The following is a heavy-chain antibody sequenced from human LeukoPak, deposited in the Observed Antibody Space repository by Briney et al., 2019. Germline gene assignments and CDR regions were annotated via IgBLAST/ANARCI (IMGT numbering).Heavy chain of an antibody. CDR3: ARGGVEYSSSSGGDY. D-gene: IGHD6-6*01. CDR1: GGTFSSYA. J-gene: IGHJ4*02. CDR2: IIPIFGTA. V-gene: IGHV1-69*13. Sequence: ASVKVSCKASGGTFSSYAISWVRQAPGQGLEWMGGIIPIFGTANYAQKFQGRVTITADESTSTAYMELSSLRSEDTAVYYCARGGVEYSSSSGGDYWGQGTLVTVSS.